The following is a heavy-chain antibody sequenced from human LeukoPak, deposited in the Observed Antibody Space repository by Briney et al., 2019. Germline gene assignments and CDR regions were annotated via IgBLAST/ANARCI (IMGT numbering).Heavy chain of an antibody. J-gene: IGHJ4*02. CDR3: AKDRHPVATTPIYFDY. CDR1: GFTFGDYA. V-gene: IGHV3-49*03. D-gene: IGHD5-12*01. CDR2: IRSKAYGGTT. Sequence: GGSLRLSCTASGFTFGDYAMSWFRQAPGKGLEWVGFIRSKAYGGTTEYAASVKGRFTISRDDSKSIAYLQMNSLKTEDTAVYYCAKDRHPVATTPIYFDYWGQGTLVTVSS.